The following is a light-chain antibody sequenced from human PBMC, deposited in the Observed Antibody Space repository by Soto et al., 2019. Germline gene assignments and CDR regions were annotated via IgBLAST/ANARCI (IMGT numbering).Light chain of an antibody. CDR3: QQRSNWRYT. CDR1: QSVISY. CDR2: DAS. V-gene: IGKV3-11*01. J-gene: IGKJ2*01. Sequence: EIVLTQSPATLSLSPGERATLSCRASQSVISYFAWYQQKPGQAPRLLIYDASNRATGIPARFSGSGSGTDFPLTISSLEPEDFAVYCCQQRSNWRYTFGQGTKLEIK.